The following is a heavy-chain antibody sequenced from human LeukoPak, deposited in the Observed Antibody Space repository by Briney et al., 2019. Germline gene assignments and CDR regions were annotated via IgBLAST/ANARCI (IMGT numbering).Heavy chain of an antibody. Sequence: PSETLSLTCTVSGGSISSYYWSWIRQPPGKGLEWIGYIYYSGSTNYNPSLKSRVTISVDTSKNQFSLKLSSVTAADTAVYYCARGIRWFGELLHPFDYWGQGTLVTVSS. CDR1: GGSISSYY. D-gene: IGHD3-10*01. CDR2: IYYSGST. J-gene: IGHJ4*02. CDR3: ARGIRWFGELLHPFDY. V-gene: IGHV4-59*12.